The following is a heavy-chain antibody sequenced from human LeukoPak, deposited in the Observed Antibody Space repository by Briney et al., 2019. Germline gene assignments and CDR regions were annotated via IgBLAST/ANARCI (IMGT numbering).Heavy chain of an antibody. J-gene: IGHJ4*02. CDR3: ARGCGRASWPYYFDL. CDR2: IKQDGSDK. Sequence: GGSLRLSCAASGFIFSTYWMSWVRQAPGKGLEWVATIKQDGSDKYYVDSVKGRFTISRDNAKNSLYLQMNSLRADDTAMYYCARGCGRASWPYYFDLWGQGTLATVSS. D-gene: IGHD2-2*01. CDR1: GFIFSTYW. V-gene: IGHV3-7*03.